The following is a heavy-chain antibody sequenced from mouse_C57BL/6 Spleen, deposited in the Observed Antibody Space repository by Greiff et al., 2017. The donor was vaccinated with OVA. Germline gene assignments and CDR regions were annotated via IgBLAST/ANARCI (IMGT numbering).Heavy chain of an antibody. J-gene: IGHJ3*01. V-gene: IGHV1-69*01. Sequence: QVQLQQPGAELVMPGASVKLSCKASGYTFTSYWMHWVKQRPGQGLEWIGEIDPSDSYTNYNQKFKGKSTLTVDKSSSTAYMQLSSLTFEDSAVYYCARLYYGSRSFAYWGQGTLVTVSA. CDR3: ARLYYGSRSFAY. D-gene: IGHD1-1*01. CDR1: GYTFTSYW. CDR2: IDPSDSYT.